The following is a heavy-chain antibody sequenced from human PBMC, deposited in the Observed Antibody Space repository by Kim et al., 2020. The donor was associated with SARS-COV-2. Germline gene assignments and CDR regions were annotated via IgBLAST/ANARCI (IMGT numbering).Heavy chain of an antibody. J-gene: IGHJ5*02. V-gene: IGHV4-39*01. D-gene: IGHD3-10*01. CDR3: ASEGGSYSRFDP. Sequence: SETLSLTCTVSGGSISSSSYYWGWIRQPPGKGLEWIGSIYYSGSTYYNPSLKSRVTISVDTSKNQFSLKLSSVTAADTAVYYCASEGGSYSRFDPWGQGTLVTVSS. CDR2: IYYSGST. CDR1: GGSISSSSYY.